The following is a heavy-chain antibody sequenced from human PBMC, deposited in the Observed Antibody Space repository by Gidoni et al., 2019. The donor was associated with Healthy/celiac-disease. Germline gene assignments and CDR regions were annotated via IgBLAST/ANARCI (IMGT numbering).Heavy chain of an antibody. CDR3: SRCSSTSCYTGWFDP. D-gene: IGHD2-2*02. CDR2: ISSSSSYI. Sequence: EVQLLESGGGLVKPGGSLRLSCAASGFTFSSYSMNWVRQAPGKGLEWVSSISSSSSYIYYADAVKGRFTISRDNAKNSLYLQMNSLRAEDTAVYYCSRCSSTSCYTGWFDPWGQGTLVTVSS. CDR1: GFTFSSYS. V-gene: IGHV3-21*01. J-gene: IGHJ5*02.